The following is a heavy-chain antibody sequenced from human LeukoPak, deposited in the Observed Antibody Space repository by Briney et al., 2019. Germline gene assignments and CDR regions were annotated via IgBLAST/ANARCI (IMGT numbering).Heavy chain of an antibody. CDR2: INHSGST. D-gene: IGHD2-21*02. J-gene: IGHJ4*02. V-gene: IGHV4-34*01. CDR3: ARGGFYCGGDCYVDY. Sequence: PSETPSVTCAVYGGSFSPYYWSWIRQPPGKGLEWIGEINHSGSTNYNPSLKSRVTISVDTSKNQFSLKLSSVTAADTAVYYCARGGFYCGGDCYVDYWGQGTLVTVSS. CDR1: GGSFSPYY.